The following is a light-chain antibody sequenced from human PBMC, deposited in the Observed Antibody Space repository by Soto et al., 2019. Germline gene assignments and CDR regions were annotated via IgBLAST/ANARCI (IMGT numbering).Light chain of an antibody. CDR3: QQRSNWPPT. J-gene: IGKJ4*01. V-gene: IGKV3-11*01. CDR2: DAS. CDR1: QSVSSY. Sequence: ETVLTQSPATLSLSPGERATLSCRASQSVSSYLAWYQQKPDQAPRLLIYDASNRASGIPARFSGSGSGTDFTLPISSLEPEDFAVYYCQQRSNWPPTFGGGTKVEIK.